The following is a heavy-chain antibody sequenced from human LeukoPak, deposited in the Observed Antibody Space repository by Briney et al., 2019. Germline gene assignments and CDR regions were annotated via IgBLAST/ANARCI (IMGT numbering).Heavy chain of an antibody. J-gene: IGHJ5*02. CDR3: ARRSTVAGRGRFDP. CDR1: GGSFSDYY. CDR2: VHYSGST. D-gene: IGHD6-19*01. V-gene: IGHV4-34*01. Sequence: SETLSLTCAVYGGSFSDYYWGWIRQPPGKGLEWLGSVHYSGSTYDNPSLKSRVTISVDTSKNQFSLKLISVTAADTAVYYCARRSTVAGRGRFDPWGQGTLVTVSS.